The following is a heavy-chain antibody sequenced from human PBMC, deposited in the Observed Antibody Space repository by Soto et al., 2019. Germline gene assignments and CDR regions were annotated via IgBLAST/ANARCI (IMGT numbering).Heavy chain of an antibody. J-gene: IGHJ5*02. Sequence: GGSLRLSCAASGFTLSNYAMSWVRQAPGKGLEWVSTISGGGGRTYYADSVKGRFTISSNSSKNTLYLQMNSLRAEDTAIYYCAKDIVVVVAAAVESNWFDPWGQGPLVTVSS. D-gene: IGHD2-15*01. CDR3: AKDIVVVVAAAVESNWFDP. V-gene: IGHV3-23*01. CDR2: ISGGGGRT. CDR1: GFTLSNYA.